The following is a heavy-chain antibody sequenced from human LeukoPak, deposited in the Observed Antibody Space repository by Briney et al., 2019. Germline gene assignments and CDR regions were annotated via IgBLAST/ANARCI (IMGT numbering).Heavy chain of an antibody. CDR3: ARGPVRGAFDY. Sequence: SETLSLTCSVSGYSISSGPYWGWIRQPPGQGLEWIASIYLGGTTYYTPSLKSRVTMSMDTSENQFSLKLNSVTAADTAMYYCARGPVRGAFDYWGQGTLVTVSS. CDR1: GYSISSGPY. CDR2: IYLGGTT. J-gene: IGHJ4*02. V-gene: IGHV4-38-2*02. D-gene: IGHD1-26*01.